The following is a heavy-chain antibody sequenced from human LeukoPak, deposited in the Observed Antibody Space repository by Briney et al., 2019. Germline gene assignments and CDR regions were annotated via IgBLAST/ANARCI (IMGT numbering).Heavy chain of an antibody. CDR2: ISHSGST. J-gene: IGHJ4*02. V-gene: IGHV4-34*01. D-gene: IGHD3-22*01. CDR1: GGSFSGYY. CDR3: ARGPKYYYDSSGLHFDY. Sequence: SETLSLTCAVSGGSFSGYYWSWIRQPPGKGLEWIGEISHSGSTNYNTSLKSRVTISVATSKNQSSLKLSPVTAADTAVYYCARGPKYYYDSSGLHFDYWGQGTLVTVSS.